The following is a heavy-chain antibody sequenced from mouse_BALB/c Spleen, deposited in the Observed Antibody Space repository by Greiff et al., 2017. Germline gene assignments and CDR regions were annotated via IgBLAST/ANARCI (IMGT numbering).Heavy chain of an antibody. J-gene: IGHJ3*01. V-gene: IGHV5-12-2*01. CDR3: ARHGTGRRFAY. Sequence: EVNVVESGGGLVQPGGSLKLSCAASGFTFSSYTMSWVRQTPEKRLEWVAYISNGGGSTYYPDTVKGRFTISRDNAKNTLYLQMSSLKSEDTAMYYCARHGTGRRFAYWGQGTLVTVSA. D-gene: IGHD4-1*01. CDR1: GFTFSSYT. CDR2: ISNGGGST.